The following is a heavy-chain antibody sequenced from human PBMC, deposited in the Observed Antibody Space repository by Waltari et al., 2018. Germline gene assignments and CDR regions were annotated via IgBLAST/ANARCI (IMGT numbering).Heavy chain of an antibody. J-gene: IGHJ1*01. CDR1: GGSTSTNSN. CDR2: MQYRGST. Sequence: QLQLQESGPGLVKPSETLSLTSTVTGGSTSTNSNWGWIRQPPGKGLEWMGNMQYRGSTFYNPSLKSRVTISLDTSKNQFSLRLSSVGAADTAVYFCGRIAFGDDGGYFQHWGQGTLVTVSS. V-gene: IGHV4-39*01. D-gene: IGHD4-17*01. CDR3: GRIAFGDDGGYFQH.